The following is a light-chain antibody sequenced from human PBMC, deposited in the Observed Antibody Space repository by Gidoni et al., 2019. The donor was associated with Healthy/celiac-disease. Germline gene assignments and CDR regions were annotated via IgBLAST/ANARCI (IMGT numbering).Light chain of an antibody. V-gene: IGLV1-51*01. J-gene: IGLJ3*02. CDR1: SSNIGNNY. CDR3: GTWDSSLSAGV. Sequence: QSVLTPPPSVSAAPEQKVTISCSGSSSNIGNNYVSWYQQRPGTAPKLLIYANNKRPSGIPDRFSGSKSGTSATLGITGLQTGDEADYYCGTWDSSLSAGVFGGGTKLTVL. CDR2: ANN.